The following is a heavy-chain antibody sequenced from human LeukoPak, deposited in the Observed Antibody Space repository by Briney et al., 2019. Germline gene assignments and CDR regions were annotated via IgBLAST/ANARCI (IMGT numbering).Heavy chain of an antibody. J-gene: IGHJ4*02. D-gene: IGHD2-2*02. CDR1: GFTFSSYW. CDR3: AKDRVGYCSSTSCYTGDY. CDR2: IRYDGNNE. V-gene: IGHV3-30*02. Sequence: GGSLRLSCAASGFTFSSYWMHWVRQAPGKGLERVAFIRYDGNNEYYADSVRGRFTISRDNSKNTLYLQMNSLRPEDTAVYYCAKDRVGYCSSTSCYTGDYWGQGTLVTVSS.